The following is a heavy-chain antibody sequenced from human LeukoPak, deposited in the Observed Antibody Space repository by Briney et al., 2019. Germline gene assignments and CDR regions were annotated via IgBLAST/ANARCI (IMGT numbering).Heavy chain of an antibody. CDR3: ARDRAYYYYYGMDV. CDR2: IWYDGSNK. J-gene: IGHJ6*02. CDR1: GFTFSNYG. Sequence: PGRSLRLSCAASGFTFSNYGMHWVRQAPGKGLEWVAVIWYDGSNKYYADSVKGRFTISRDNSKNTLYLQMNSLRAEDTAVYYCARDRAYYYYYGMDVWGQGTTVTVSS. V-gene: IGHV3-33*01.